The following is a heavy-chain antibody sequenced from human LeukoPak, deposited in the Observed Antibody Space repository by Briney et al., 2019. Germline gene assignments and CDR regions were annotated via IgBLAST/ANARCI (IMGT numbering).Heavy chain of an antibody. CDR1: GGSISSSSCY. J-gene: IGHJ4*02. CDR3: ARGRYFDWSGEYYFDY. V-gene: IGHV4-39*07. Sequence: SETLSLTCTVSGGSISSSSCYWGWIRQPPGKGLEWIGSIYYSGSTYYNPSLKSRVTISVDTSKNQFSLKLSSVTAADTAVYYCARGRYFDWSGEYYFDYWGQGTLVTVSS. D-gene: IGHD3-9*01. CDR2: IYYSGST.